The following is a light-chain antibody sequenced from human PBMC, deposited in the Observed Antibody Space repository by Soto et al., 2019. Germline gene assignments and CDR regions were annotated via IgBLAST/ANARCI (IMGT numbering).Light chain of an antibody. V-gene: IGKV1-39*01. Sequence: DIPMNQSPSSLSASVGDRVTITCRASQSISSYLNWYQQKPGKAPKLLIYAASSLQSGVPSRFSGSGSGTDFTLTISSLQPEDFATYYCQQSYSTPPTFGQGTKVEIK. CDR2: AAS. CDR1: QSISSY. J-gene: IGKJ1*01. CDR3: QQSYSTPPT.